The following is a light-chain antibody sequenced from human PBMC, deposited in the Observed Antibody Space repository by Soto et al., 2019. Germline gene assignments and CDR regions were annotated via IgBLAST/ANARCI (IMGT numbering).Light chain of an antibody. V-gene: IGKV1-39*01. CDR1: QRVNNY. J-gene: IGKJ1*01. Sequence: DIPMTQSPSSLSASVGDRVTITCRASQRVNNYLNWYQHKPGKAPKLLIYAASSLQRGVPSRFSGSGSETDFTLTISSLQPEDFAIYYCQQSYSTLWTFGQGTKVEIK. CDR3: QQSYSTLWT. CDR2: AAS.